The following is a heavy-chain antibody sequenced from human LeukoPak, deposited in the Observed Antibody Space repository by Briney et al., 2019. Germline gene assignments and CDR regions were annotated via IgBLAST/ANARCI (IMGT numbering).Heavy chain of an antibody. J-gene: IGHJ4*02. D-gene: IGHD4/OR15-4a*01. CDR2: MHNGVHT. V-gene: IGHV4-59*01. Sequence: PSETLSLTCTVPGDSINSYFWSWIRQPPGKGLEWIGYMHNGVHTNYNPSLKSRVTISGGTSKNQLSLKLTSVTAADTAVYYCAATIKRDYGDTNLDYWGQGTLVTVSS. CDR1: GDSINSYF. CDR3: AATIKRDYGDTNLDY.